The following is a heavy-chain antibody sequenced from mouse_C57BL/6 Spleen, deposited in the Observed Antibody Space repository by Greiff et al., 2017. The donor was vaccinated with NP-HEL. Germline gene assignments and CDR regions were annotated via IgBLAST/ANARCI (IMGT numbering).Heavy chain of an antibody. CDR3: ARYQDYDGVAY. V-gene: IGHV7-3*01. CDR1: GFTFTDYY. D-gene: IGHD2-4*01. Sequence: EVKLMESGGGLVQPGGSLSLSCAASGFTFTDYYMNWVRQPPGKALEWLGFIRNKANGYTTEYSASVKGRFTISRDNSQSILYLQMNALRAEDSATYYCARYQDYDGVAYWGQGTLVTVSA. J-gene: IGHJ3*01. CDR2: IRNKANGYTT.